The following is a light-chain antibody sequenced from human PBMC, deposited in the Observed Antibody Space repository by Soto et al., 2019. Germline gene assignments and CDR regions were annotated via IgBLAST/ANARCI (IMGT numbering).Light chain of an antibody. CDR2: VNSDGSH. Sequence: QLVLTQSPSASASLGASVKLTCTLSSGHSSYAIAWHQQQPDKGPRFLMKVNSDGSHIKGDGIPDHFSGSSSGAERYLTISSLQSEDEADYYCQTWATGIRVFGGGTKLTVL. J-gene: IGLJ3*02. V-gene: IGLV4-69*02. CDR3: QTWATGIRV. CDR1: SGHSSYA.